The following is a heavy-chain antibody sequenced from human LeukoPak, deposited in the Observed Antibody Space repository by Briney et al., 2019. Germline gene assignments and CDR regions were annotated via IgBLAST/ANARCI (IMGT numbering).Heavy chain of an antibody. CDR1: GYTFTSYY. J-gene: IGHJ4*02. CDR3: ARAWQQLVIDY. CDR2: INPTGGST. V-gene: IGHV1-2*06. Sequence: GASVKVSCKASGYTFTSYYMHWVRQAPGQGLEWMGLINPTGGSTGYAQKFQGRVTMTRDTSISTAYMELSRLRSDDTAVYYCARAWQQLVIDYWGQGTLVTVSS. D-gene: IGHD6-13*01.